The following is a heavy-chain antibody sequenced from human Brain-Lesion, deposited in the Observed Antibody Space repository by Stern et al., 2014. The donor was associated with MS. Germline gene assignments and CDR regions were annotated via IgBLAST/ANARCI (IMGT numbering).Heavy chain of an antibody. CDR3: AREGGDDDDYYGLDV. CDR2: IYASGTT. CDR1: GLTVANEY. D-gene: IGHD5-12*01. V-gene: IGHV3-53*04. J-gene: IGHJ6*02. Sequence: EVQLVESGGGLVQPGGSLRLSCAASGLTVANEYMSWVRQAPGKGPERGSLIYASGTTASAYSVKGRFIISRHNSENTLSLQMNSLRPEDTAVYYCAREGGDDDDYYGLDVWGPGTTVTVSS.